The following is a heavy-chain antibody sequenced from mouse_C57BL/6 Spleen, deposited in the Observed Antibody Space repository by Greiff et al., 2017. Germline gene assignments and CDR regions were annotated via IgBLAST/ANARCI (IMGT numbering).Heavy chain of an antibody. D-gene: IGHD2-4*01. CDR3: ARDAYYYYDEDYAMDY. Sequence: EVKLVEPGPELVKPGASVKISCKASGYSFTGYYMNWVKQSPDKSLEWIGEINPTTGGTTYNQKFKAKATLTVDKSSSTASMQLKSLTSEDSAVYDGARDAYYYYDEDYAMDYWGQGTSVTVSS. J-gene: IGHJ4*01. CDR2: INPTTGGT. V-gene: IGHV1-42*01. CDR1: GYSFTGYY.